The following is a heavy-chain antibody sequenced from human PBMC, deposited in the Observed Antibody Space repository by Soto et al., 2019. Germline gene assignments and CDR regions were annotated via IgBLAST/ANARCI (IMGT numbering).Heavy chain of an antibody. CDR2: IIPMFGTA. Sequence: SVKVSCKAPGGTFSTYAISWVRQAPGQGLEWMGGIIPMFGTANYAQRFQDRVTITADESTNIVYMELSSLGSEDTAVYFCASGIQLWLRRINNGYSGWGQGTLVTVSS. V-gene: IGHV1-69*13. CDR1: GGTFSTYA. CDR3: ASGIQLWLRRINNGYSG. J-gene: IGHJ4*02. D-gene: IGHD5-18*01.